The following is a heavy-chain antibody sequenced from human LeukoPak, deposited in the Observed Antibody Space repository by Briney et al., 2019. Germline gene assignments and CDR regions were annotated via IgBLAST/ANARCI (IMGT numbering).Heavy chain of an antibody. CDR2: INSDGSST. D-gene: IGHD3-10*01. Sequence: GGSLRLSCAASGFTFSTYAMSWVRQVPGKGLEWVSRINSDGSSTSYADSVKGRFTISRDNAKNTLYLQMNSLRAEDTAVYYCALLNYYENWGQGTLVTVSS. CDR1: GFTFSTYA. CDR3: ALLNYYEN. V-gene: IGHV3-74*01. J-gene: IGHJ4*02.